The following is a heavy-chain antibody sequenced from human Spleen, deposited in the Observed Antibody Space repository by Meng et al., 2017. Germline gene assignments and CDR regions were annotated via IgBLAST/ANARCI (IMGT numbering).Heavy chain of an antibody. CDR2: IFHSGST. CDR3: AGRAISGGGDY. D-gene: IGHD3-10*01. V-gene: IGHV4-4*02. CDR1: GGSITSSNG. Sequence: QVQVKGAGPGRGKPSGTLALTCAVSGGSITSSNGWSWVRQSPKKGLEWIGEIFHSGSTSYNPSLRSRVTISVDKSKNQFSLKLSSVTAADTAVYYCAGRAISGGGDYWGQGTLVTVSS. J-gene: IGHJ4*02.